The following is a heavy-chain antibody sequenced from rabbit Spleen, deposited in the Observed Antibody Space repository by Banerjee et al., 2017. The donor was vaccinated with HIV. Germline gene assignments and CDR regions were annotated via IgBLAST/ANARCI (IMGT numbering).Heavy chain of an antibody. J-gene: IGHJ4*01. CDR1: GFSFSSSYY. CDR3: ARDLVAVIGWNFNL. V-gene: IGHV1S45*01. CDR2: IYTGDGIST. Sequence: QEQLVESGGDLVQPEGSLTLTCTASGFSFSSSYYMCWVRQAPGKGLEWIGCIYTGDGISTAYASWAKGRFTVSKTSSTTVTLQLSSLTAADTATYFCARDLVAVIGWNFNLWGPGTLVTVS. D-gene: IGHD1-1*01.